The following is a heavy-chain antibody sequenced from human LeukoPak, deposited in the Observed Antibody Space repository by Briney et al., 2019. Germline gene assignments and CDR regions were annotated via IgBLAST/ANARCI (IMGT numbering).Heavy chain of an antibody. CDR2: ISSSSDYI. Sequence: GGSLRLSCAASGFTFSSYRMNWVRQAPGKGLEWVSCISSSSDYIYYADSAKGRFTISRDNPKNSLYLQMNRVRALDAAVYYCARERGYGGYKWFDPWGQGTLVTVSS. J-gene: IGHJ5*02. CDR1: GFTFSSYR. D-gene: IGHD5-12*01. V-gene: IGHV3-21*01. CDR3: ARERGYGGYKWFDP.